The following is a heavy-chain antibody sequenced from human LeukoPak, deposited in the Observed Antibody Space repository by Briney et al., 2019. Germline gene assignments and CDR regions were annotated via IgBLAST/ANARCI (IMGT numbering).Heavy chain of an antibody. Sequence: GGSLRLSCAASGFTFSSYWMSWVRQAPGKGLEWVANIKQDGSEKYYVDSVKGRFTISRDNAKNSLYLQMNSLRAEDTAVYYCARGPDSSGPQRWAFDIWGQGTMATVSS. CDR2: IKQDGSEK. V-gene: IGHV3-7*01. CDR3: ARGPDSSGPQRWAFDI. CDR1: GFTFSSYW. D-gene: IGHD3-22*01. J-gene: IGHJ3*02.